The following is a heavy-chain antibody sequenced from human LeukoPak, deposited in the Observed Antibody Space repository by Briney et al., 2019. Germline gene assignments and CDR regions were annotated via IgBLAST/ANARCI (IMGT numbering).Heavy chain of an antibody. CDR3: ARDLGAGSGSYGLGGWFDP. J-gene: IGHJ5*02. D-gene: IGHD3-10*01. Sequence: SETLSLTCTVSGGSISSSSYYWGWIRQPPGKGLEWIGSIYYSGSTYYNPSLKSRVTISVDTSKNQFSLKLSSVTAADTAVYYCARDLGAGSGSYGLGGWFDPWGQGTLVTVSS. V-gene: IGHV4-39*07. CDR2: IYYSGST. CDR1: GGSISSSSYY.